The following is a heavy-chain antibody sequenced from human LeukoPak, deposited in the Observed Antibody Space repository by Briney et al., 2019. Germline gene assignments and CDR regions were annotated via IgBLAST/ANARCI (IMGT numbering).Heavy chain of an antibody. CDR1: GFTFRGYS. Sequence: GGSLRLSCVASGFTFRGYSMHWVRQAPGKGLEYVSAINDNGDNTFYANSVKGRFTISRDNSKSTLYLQMGSLTAEDTALFYCARVGRRTYDMWGQGTMVTVSS. D-gene: IGHD1-1*01. V-gene: IGHV3-64*01. CDR2: INDNGDNT. CDR3: ARVGRRTYDM. J-gene: IGHJ3*02.